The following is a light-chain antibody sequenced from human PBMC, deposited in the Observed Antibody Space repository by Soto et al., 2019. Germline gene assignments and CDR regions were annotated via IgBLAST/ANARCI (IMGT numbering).Light chain of an antibody. CDR3: QQYYSYAWT. J-gene: IGKJ1*01. V-gene: IGKV1-5*03. CDR2: KAS. Sequence: IQMTQSPSTLSASVGDRVTITWRASQGISSWLAWYQQKPGQAPKLLIYKASSLESGVPSRFSGSGSGTEFTLTISSLQPDDVAAYYCQQYYSYAWTFGQGTKVDIK. CDR1: QGISSW.